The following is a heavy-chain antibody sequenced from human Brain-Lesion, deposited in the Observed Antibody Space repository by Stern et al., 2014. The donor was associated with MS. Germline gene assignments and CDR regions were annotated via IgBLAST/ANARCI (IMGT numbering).Heavy chain of an antibody. Sequence: EVQLVESGGDLVQPGRSLRLSCAAFGFTFDDYAMHWVRQAPGKGLEWVAGISWNSGTIGYADSVKGRFTTSRDNAYSSLYLQMNSRRPGAPPLFYWARNKTASSAYFAYWGQGTLVTVSS. D-gene: IGHD3-10*01. CDR1: GFTFDDYA. CDR2: ISWNSGTI. J-gene: IGHJ4*02. V-gene: IGHV3-9*01. CDR3: ARNKTASSAYFAY.